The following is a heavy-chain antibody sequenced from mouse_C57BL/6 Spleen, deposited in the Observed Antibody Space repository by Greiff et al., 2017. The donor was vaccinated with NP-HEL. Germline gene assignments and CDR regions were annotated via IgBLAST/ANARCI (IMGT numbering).Heavy chain of an antibody. CDR3: ARDGRAQATRYAMDY. J-gene: IGHJ4*01. CDR1: GFTFSSYA. CDR2: ISDGGSYT. D-gene: IGHD3-2*02. Sequence: EVQLVESGGGLVKPGGSLKLSCAASGFTFSSYAMSWVRQTPEKRLEWVATISDGGSYTYYPDNVKGRFPISRDNAKNNLYLQMSHLKSEDTAMYYCARDGRAQATRYAMDYWGQGTSVTVSS. V-gene: IGHV5-4*01.